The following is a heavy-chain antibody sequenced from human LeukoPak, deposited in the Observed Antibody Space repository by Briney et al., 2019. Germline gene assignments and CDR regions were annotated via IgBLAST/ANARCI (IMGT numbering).Heavy chain of an antibody. V-gene: IGHV3-23*01. CDR3: AKDAAGPVDY. J-gene: IGHJ4*02. CDR1: GFTFSSYA. CDR2: ISGSGGRT. Sequence: GGSLRLSCAASGFTFSSYAMTWVRQAPGKGLEWVSGISGSGGRTNYADSVKGRFTISRDNSKNTLYLQMNSLRAEDTAVYYCAKDAAGPVDYWGQGTLVTVSS. D-gene: IGHD6-25*01.